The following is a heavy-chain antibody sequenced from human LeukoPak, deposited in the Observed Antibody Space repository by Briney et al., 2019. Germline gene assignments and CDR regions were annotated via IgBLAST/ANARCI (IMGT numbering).Heavy chain of an antibody. J-gene: IGHJ4*02. V-gene: IGHV3-33*01. D-gene: IGHD3-22*01. CDR3: AREDSSGYYPEYYFDY. CDR2: IWYDGSNK. Sequence: GGSPRLSCAASGFTFSSYGMHWVRQAPGKGLEWVAVIWYDGSNKYYTDSVKGRFTISRDNSKNTLYLQMNSLRAEDTAVYYCAREDSSGYYPEYYFDYWGQGTLVTVSS. CDR1: GFTFSSYG.